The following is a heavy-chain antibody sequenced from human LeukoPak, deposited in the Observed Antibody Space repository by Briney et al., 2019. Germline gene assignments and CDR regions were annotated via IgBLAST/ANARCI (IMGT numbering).Heavy chain of an antibody. V-gene: IGHV3-23*01. Sequence: GGSLRLSCAASGFTFSNYAMSWVRQAPGKGLEWVSTIGGSGGSTYYADSVKGRFTISRDNSKNTLFLQMNSLRAVDAAVYYCAKDQYCSSTSCYYYYGMDVWGQGTTATVSS. D-gene: IGHD2-2*01. CDR1: GFTFSNYA. CDR3: AKDQYCSSTSCYYYYGMDV. CDR2: IGGSGGST. J-gene: IGHJ6*02.